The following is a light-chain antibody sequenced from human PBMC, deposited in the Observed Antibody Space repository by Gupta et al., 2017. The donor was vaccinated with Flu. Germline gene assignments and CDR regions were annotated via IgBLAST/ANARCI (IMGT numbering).Light chain of an antibody. CDR1: SLRSYY. CDR2: GGN. CDR3: NSRDSSGNHLWV. V-gene: IGLV3-19*01. J-gene: IGLJ3*02. Sequence: SSELTQDPAVSVALGQTVRITCQGDSLRSYYASWYQQTPGQAPVLVIYGGNKRPSGIPDRFSGSRSGNTASLTITGAQAEDEADYYCNSRDSSGNHLWVFGGGTKLTVL.